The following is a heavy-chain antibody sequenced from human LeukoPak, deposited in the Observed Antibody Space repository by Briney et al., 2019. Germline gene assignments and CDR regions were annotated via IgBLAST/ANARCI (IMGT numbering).Heavy chain of an antibody. CDR2: IYTSGTT. CDR1: GFTFSSYA. Sequence: GSLRLSCAASGFTFSSYAMSWVRQPAGKGLEWIGRIYTSGTTNYNPSLKSRVTMSVDTSKDQFSLKVSSVTAADTAVYFCARGPASQISTGYYTSGAFDLWGQGTMVTVSS. V-gene: IGHV4-4*07. J-gene: IGHJ3*01. CDR3: ARGPASQISTGYYTSGAFDL. D-gene: IGHD3/OR15-3a*01.